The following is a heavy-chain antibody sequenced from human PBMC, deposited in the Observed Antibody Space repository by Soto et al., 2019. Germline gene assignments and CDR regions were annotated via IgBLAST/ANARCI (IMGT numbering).Heavy chain of an antibody. Sequence: GGSLRLSCAASGFTFSSYGLHWVRQAPGKGLEWVSAIVGSDGSTYYTDSVKGRFTITRDNSMNTLYLQMNSLRPEDTAVYYCAKEGITRRTHFDHWGQGTLVTVSS. J-gene: IGHJ4*02. CDR2: IVGSDGST. CDR1: GFTFSSYG. D-gene: IGHD3-10*01. V-gene: IGHV3-23*01. CDR3: AKEGITRRTHFDH.